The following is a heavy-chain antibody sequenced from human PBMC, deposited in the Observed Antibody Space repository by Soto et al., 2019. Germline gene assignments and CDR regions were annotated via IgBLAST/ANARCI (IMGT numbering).Heavy chain of an antibody. J-gene: IGHJ4*02. CDR1: GFTFSGSA. CDR2: IRSKANSYAT. Sequence: GGSLRLSCAASGFTFSGSAMHWVRQASGKGLEWVGRIRSKANSYATAYAASVKGRFTISRDDSKNTAYLQMNSLKTEDTAVYYCTTLDIVVVPAAIRGRRNDYWGQGTLVTVSS. D-gene: IGHD2-2*02. V-gene: IGHV3-73*01. CDR3: TTLDIVVVPAAIRGRRNDY.